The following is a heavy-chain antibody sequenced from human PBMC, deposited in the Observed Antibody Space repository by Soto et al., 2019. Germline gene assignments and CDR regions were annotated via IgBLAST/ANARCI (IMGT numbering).Heavy chain of an antibody. V-gene: IGHV1-69*13. J-gene: IGHJ4*02. CDR3: ARTGLVGATLDY. CDR2: IIPIFGTA. D-gene: IGHD1-26*01. CDR1: GGTFSSYA. Sequence: SVKVSCKASGGTFSSYAISWVRQAPGQGLEWMGGIIPIFGTANYAQKFQGRVTITADESTSTAYMELSSLRSEDTAVYYCARTGLVGATLDYWGQGTLVTVSS.